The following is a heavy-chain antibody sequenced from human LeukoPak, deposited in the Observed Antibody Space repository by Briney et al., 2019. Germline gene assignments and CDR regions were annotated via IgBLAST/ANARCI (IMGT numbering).Heavy chain of an antibody. CDR3: ARSSAYSSSWTSSYFDY. CDR2: IWHDGSKK. J-gene: IGHJ4*02. Sequence: PGGSLRLSCAASGFTFSNYGMHWVRQAPGKGPEWLTVIWHDGSKKYYADSVKSRFTISRDNSENTLYLQMSSLGAEDTAVYFCARSSAYSSSWTSSYFDYWGQGALVTVSS. D-gene: IGHD6-13*01. CDR1: GFTFSNYG. V-gene: IGHV3-33*01.